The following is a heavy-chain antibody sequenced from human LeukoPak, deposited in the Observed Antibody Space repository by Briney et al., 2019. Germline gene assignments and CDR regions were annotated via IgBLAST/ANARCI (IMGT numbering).Heavy chain of an antibody. CDR2: IWYDGSNK. CDR3: ARDQSDGVVAASGDY. D-gene: IGHD2-15*01. Sequence: PGRSLRLSCAASGFTFSSYGMHWVRQAPGEGLEWVAVIWYDGSNKYYADSVKGRFTISRDNSKNTLYLQMNSLRAEDTAVYYCARDQSDGVVAASGDYWGQGTLVTVSS. CDR1: GFTFSSYG. J-gene: IGHJ4*02. V-gene: IGHV3-33*01.